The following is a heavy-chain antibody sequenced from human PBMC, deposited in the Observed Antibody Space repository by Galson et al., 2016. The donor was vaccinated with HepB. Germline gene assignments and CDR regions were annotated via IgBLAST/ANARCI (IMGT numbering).Heavy chain of an antibody. CDR1: GYSFTSYW. D-gene: IGHD2-21*02. CDR3: ARGHCTGGHCSDRFDP. CDR2: IDPSDSYT. V-gene: IGHV5-10-1*01. J-gene: IGHJ5*02. Sequence: QSGAEVKKPGESMRISCQGSGYSFTSYWITWVRQMPGKGLEWMGRIDPSDSYTNYSPSSQGHVTISTDKSISTAYLQWSTLKASDTAMYYCARGHCTGGHCSDRFDPWGQGTLVTVSS.